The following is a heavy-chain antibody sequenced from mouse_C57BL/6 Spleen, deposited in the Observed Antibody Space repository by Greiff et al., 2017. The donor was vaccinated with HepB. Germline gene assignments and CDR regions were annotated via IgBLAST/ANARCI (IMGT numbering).Heavy chain of an antibody. V-gene: IGHV1-64*01. D-gene: IGHD2-10*02. Sequence: QVQLQQPGAELVKPGASVKLSCKASGYTFTSYWMHWVKQRPGQGLEWIGMIHPNSGSTNYNEKFKSKATLTVDKSSSTAYMQLSSLTSEDSAVYYCARLSMDDSAMDYWGQGTSVTVSS. CDR1: GYTFTSYW. CDR2: IHPNSGST. CDR3: ARLSMDDSAMDY. J-gene: IGHJ4*01.